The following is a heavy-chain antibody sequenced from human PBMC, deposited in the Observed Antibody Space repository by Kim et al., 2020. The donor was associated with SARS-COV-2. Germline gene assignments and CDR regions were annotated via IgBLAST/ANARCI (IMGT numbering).Heavy chain of an antibody. V-gene: IGHV4-59*09. J-gene: IGHJ4*02. CDR3: ARGGYGDYLFGYFDY. D-gene: IGHD4-17*01. Sequence: SLKSRVTISVDTSKNQFSLKLSSVTAADTAVYYCARGGYGDYLFGYFDYWGQGTLVTVSS.